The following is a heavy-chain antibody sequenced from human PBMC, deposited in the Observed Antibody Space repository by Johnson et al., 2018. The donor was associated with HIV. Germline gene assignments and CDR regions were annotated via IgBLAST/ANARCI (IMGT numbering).Heavy chain of an antibody. CDR3: ARGGGCGGDCYSGYDAFDI. D-gene: IGHD2-21*01. J-gene: IGHJ3*02. Sequence: QVQLVESGGGLIQPGGSLRLSCAASGFTVSSNYMSWVRQAPGKGLEWVACISYDGSNKHYAGSVKGRFTISRDNSKNMLYLQMNSLREEDTAVFYCARGGGCGGDCYSGYDAFDIWG. CDR2: ISYDGSNK. CDR1: GFTVSSNY. V-gene: IGHV3-30*03.